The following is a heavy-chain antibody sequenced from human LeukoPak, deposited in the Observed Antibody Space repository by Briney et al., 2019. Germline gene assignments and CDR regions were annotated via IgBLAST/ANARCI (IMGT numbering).Heavy chain of an antibody. CDR1: GYTFYSDG. D-gene: IGHD1-26*01. V-gene: IGHV1-18*01. Sequence: ASVKVSCTASGYTFYSDGISWVRQAPGQGLEWMGWISAYNGNTNYAQKLQGRVTMTTDTSTSTAYMELRSLRSDDTAVYYCARDHLLGGIYSGDAFDIWGQGTMVTVSS. CDR2: ISAYNGNT. J-gene: IGHJ3*02. CDR3: ARDHLLGGIYSGDAFDI.